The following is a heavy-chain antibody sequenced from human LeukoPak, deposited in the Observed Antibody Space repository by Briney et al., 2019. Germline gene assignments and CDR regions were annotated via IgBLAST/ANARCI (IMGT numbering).Heavy chain of an antibody. Sequence: GGSLRLSCAASGFTFSSYEMTWVRQAPGKGLEWVSNISSSDTTIHYADSVKGRFTISRDNARNSLYLQMNSLRAEDTAVYYCARSRRDNYYYYYGMDVWGQGTTVTVSS. CDR2: ISSSDTTI. CDR3: ARSRRDNYYYYYGMDV. V-gene: IGHV3-48*03. J-gene: IGHJ6*02. D-gene: IGHD5-24*01. CDR1: GFTFSSYE.